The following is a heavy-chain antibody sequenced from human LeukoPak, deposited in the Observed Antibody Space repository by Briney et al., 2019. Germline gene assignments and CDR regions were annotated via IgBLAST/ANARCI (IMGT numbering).Heavy chain of an antibody. CDR2: ICSTRTYI. J-gene: IGHJ4*02. V-gene: IGHV3-21*01. CDR1: GFTFSSYT. CDR3: ARGFGGYCSSTSCLVTIDY. D-gene: IGHD2-2*01. Sequence: GGSLRLSCAASGFTFSSYTMNWVRQAPGKGPEWVSSICSTRTYICYADSVKGRFTISRDNAKNSVYLQMDSLRAEDTAVYYCARGFGGYCSSTSCLVTIDYWGQGIPVSVSS.